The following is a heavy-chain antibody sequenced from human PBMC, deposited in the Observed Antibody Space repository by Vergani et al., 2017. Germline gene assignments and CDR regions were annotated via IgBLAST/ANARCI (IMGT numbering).Heavy chain of an antibody. J-gene: IGHJ4*02. CDR1: GFTVSSNY. CDR2: IYSGGST. CDR3: ATRGGDYGDYRIDY. D-gene: IGHD4-17*01. Sequence: EVQLVESGGGLVQPGGSLRLSCAASGFTVSSNYMSWVRQAPGKGLEWVSVIYSGGSTYYADSVKGRFTISRHNSKNTLYLQMNSLRAEDTAVYYCATRGGDYGDYRIDYWGQGTPVTGSS. V-gene: IGHV3-53*04.